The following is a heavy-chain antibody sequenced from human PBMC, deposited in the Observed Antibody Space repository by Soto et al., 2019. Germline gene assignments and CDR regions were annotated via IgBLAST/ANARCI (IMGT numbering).Heavy chain of an antibody. CDR3: ARDTFGSVDAFDL. J-gene: IGHJ3*01. V-gene: IGHV1-18*01. CDR1: GYIFSSFH. CDR2: ISGYSGNS. Sequence: QDRLVQSGAEVKKPGASVKVSCKASGYIFSSFHINWVRQAPGQGLEWMGWISGYSGNSKYAQKFQGRITMTTDTSTRTGYMELGSLTSDDTAVYYCARDTFGSVDAFDLWGQGTLVTVSS. D-gene: IGHD3-10*01.